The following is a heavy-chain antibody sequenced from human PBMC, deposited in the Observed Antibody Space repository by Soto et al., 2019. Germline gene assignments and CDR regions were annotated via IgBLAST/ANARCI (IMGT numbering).Heavy chain of an antibody. CDR3: ARSFGVAAAGPFDY. D-gene: IGHD6-13*01. Sequence: GASVTVSCKASVYTFTSYGFSWVRQAPGQGLEWMGWISAYDGSTNYAQKFQGRVTMTTDTSTSTAYMELKSLRSDDTAVYYCARSFGVAAAGPFDYWGQGTLVTVSS. CDR2: ISAYDGST. J-gene: IGHJ4*02. V-gene: IGHV1-18*01. CDR1: VYTFTSYG.